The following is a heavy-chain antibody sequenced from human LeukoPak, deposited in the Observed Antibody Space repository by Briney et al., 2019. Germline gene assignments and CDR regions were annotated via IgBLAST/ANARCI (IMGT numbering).Heavy chain of an antibody. V-gene: IGHV4-59*01. J-gene: IGHJ3*02. Sequence: PSETLSLTCTVSGGSISSYYWSWIRQPPGKGLEWIGYIYYSGSTNYNPSLKSRVTISVDASKNQFSLKLSSVTAADTAVYYCARDRAARTVYAFDIWGQGTMITVSS. CDR2: IYYSGST. CDR1: GGSISSYY. D-gene: IGHD6-6*01. CDR3: ARDRAARTVYAFDI.